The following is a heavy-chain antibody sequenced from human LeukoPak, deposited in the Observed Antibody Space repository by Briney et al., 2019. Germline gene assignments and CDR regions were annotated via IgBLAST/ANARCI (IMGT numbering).Heavy chain of an antibody. CDR2: INHSGST. V-gene: IGHV4-34*01. J-gene: IGHJ3*02. CDR3: ARDHDDAFDI. Sequence: PSETLSLTCAVYGGSFSGYYWSWIRQPPGKGLEWIGEINHSGSTNYNPSLKSRVTISVDTSKNQFSLKLSSVTAADTAVYYCARDHDDAFDIWGQGTMVTVSS. CDR1: GGSFSGYY.